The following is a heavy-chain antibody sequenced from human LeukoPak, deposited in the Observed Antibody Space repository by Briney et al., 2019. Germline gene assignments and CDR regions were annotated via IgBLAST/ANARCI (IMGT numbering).Heavy chain of an antibody. V-gene: IGHV3-30*18. J-gene: IGHJ4*02. CDR2: ISYDGSSK. CDR1: GFTFSTYG. D-gene: IGHD3-22*01. Sequence: GGSLRLSCAASGFTFSTYGMHWVRQAPGKGLEWVAVISYDGSSKYYADSVKGRFTISRDNSKNTLYLQMNSLRAEDTAVYYCAKGDSGYYTFFDYWGQGTLVTVSS. CDR3: AKGDSGYYTFFDY.